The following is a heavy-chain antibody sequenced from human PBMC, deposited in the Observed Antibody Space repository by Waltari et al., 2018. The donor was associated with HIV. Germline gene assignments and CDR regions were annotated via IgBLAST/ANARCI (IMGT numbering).Heavy chain of an antibody. CDR1: GCMYISYS. V-gene: IGHV3-21*06. D-gene: IGHD2-8*01. CDR3: TRANGPSDY. Sequence: EVQIVQSGGGLVTPGESLRLSCHVSGCMYISYSMNWVRQRPGKGLEWVFSINSRGSFIYYSDSVKGRLPVARDNANNSLYLQMNNLRDDDTAVYFCTRANGPSDYWGQGVLVTVSS. CDR2: INSRGSFI. J-gene: IGHJ4*02.